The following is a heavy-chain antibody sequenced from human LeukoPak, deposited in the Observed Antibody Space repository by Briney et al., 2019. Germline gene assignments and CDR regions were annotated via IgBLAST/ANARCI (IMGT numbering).Heavy chain of an antibody. D-gene: IGHD1-26*01. Sequence: GGSLRLSCAASGFTFRSYWMHWVRQAPGKGLVWVSRITNDGNTKTYVDSVKGRFTISRDNAKNTLYLQMNSLRAEDTAVYYCTREVSGSSYFDYWGPGNPGHRLL. CDR1: GFTFRSYW. CDR3: TREVSGSSYFDY. CDR2: ITNDGNTK. V-gene: IGHV3-74*01. J-gene: IGHJ4*02.